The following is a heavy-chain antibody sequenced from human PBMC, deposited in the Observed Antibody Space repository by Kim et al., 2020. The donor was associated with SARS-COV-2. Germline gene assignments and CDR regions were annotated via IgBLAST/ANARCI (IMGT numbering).Heavy chain of an antibody. J-gene: IGHJ4*02. V-gene: IGHV5-10-1*01. Sequence: GESLKISCKASGYDFTRFWIGWVRQRPGKGLEWLGRIYPADSYVFYGPSFEGHVSLSVDTSTTTAHLQWRALEASDSALYYCARRDGFKAAPSYDHWRQG. CDR2: IYPADSYV. CDR3: ARRDGFKAAPSYDH. CDR1: GYDFTRFW. D-gene: IGHD3-10*01.